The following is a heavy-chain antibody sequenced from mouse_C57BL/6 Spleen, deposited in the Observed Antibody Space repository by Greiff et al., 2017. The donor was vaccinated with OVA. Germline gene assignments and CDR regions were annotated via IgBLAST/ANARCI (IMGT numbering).Heavy chain of an antibody. CDR1: TSYW. CDR3: AREKYFDV. Sequence: QVQLQQPGAELVKPGASVKLSFTSYWMQWVKQRPGQGLEWIGEIDPSDSYTNYNQKFKGKATLTVDTSSSTAYMQLSSLTSEDSAVYYCAREKYFDVWGTGTTVTVSS. J-gene: IGHJ1*03. CDR2: IDPSDSYT. V-gene: IGHV1-50*01.